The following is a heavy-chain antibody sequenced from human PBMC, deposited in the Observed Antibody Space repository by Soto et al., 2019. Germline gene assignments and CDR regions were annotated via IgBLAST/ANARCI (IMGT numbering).Heavy chain of an antibody. CDR2: ISAYNGNT. D-gene: IGHD4-17*01. CDR1: DYTFTSYG. Sequence: ASVKVSCKASDYTFTSYGISWVRQAPGQGLEWMGWISAYNGNTNYAQKLQGRVTMTTDTSTSTAYMELRSLRSDDTAVYYCASRIEDYGDYAFDYCGQRTLVAVSS. V-gene: IGHV1-18*01. J-gene: IGHJ4*02. CDR3: ASRIEDYGDYAFDY.